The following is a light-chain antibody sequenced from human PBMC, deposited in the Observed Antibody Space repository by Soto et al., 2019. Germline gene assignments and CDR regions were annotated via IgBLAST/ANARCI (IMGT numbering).Light chain of an antibody. CDR1: RSNIGTYA. V-gene: IGLV1-44*01. Sequence: QSVLTQSPSASVTPGQRVTISCSGSRSNIGTYAVNWYQQLPGAAPTLLIFRNHQRPSGVPDQFSGSKSGTSASLAISGPQSEDEADYYCAAWDDSLRAVVFGGGTKLTVL. CDR3: AAWDDSLRAVV. J-gene: IGLJ2*01. CDR2: RNH.